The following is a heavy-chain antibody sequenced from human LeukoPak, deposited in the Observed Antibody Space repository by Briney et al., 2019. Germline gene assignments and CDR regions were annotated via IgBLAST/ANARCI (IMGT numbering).Heavy chain of an antibody. CDR2: INHSGST. J-gene: IGHJ6*03. CDR1: GGSFSGYY. V-gene: IGHV4-34*01. CDR3: ARGAPYYYYYYMDV. Sequence: SETLSLTCAVYGGSFSGYYWSWFRQPPGKGLEWIGEINHSGSTNYNPSLKSRVTISVDTSKNQFSLKLSSVTAADTAVYYCARGAPYYYYYYMDVWGKGTTVTVSS.